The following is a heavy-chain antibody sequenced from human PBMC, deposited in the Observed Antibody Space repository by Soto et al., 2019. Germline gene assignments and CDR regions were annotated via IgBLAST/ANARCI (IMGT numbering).Heavy chain of an antibody. CDR2: IYYSGST. J-gene: IGHJ4*02. CDR1: GGSISSYY. V-gene: IGHV4-59*01. CDR3: ARRWGGTFDY. Sequence: PSETLSLTCTVSGGSISSYYWSWIRQPPGKGLEWIGYIYYSGSTNYNPSHKSRVTISVDTSKNQFSLKLSSVTAADTAVYYCARRWGGTFDYWGQGTLVTVS. D-gene: IGHD2-21*01.